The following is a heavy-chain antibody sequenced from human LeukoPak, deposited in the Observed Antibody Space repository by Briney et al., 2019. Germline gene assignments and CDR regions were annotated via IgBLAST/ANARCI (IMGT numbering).Heavy chain of an antibody. CDR1: GYTFSTSD. Sequence: ASVKVSCKASGYTFSTSDINWVRQAPGQGLEWMGWINPDSGNRGYAERFQGRVTMTRDTSISTAYMELSRLRSDDTAVYYCARGLYGDYVLDYWGQGTLVTVSS. CDR2: INPDSGNR. D-gene: IGHD4-17*01. J-gene: IGHJ4*02. CDR3: ARGLYGDYVLDY. V-gene: IGHV1-8*01.